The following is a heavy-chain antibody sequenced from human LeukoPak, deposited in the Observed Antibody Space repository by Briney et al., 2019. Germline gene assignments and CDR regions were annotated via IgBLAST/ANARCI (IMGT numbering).Heavy chain of an antibody. CDR1: GFTFSSYG. D-gene: IGHD6-19*01. Sequence: GESLRLSCAASGFTFSSYGMHWVRQAPGKGLEWVAFIWYVGSNKYYVDSVKGRFTISRDNSKNTLYLQMNSLRAEDTAVYYCARAKGLEAVWGQGTQVTVSS. J-gene: IGHJ4*02. CDR2: IWYVGSNK. V-gene: IGHV3-30*02. CDR3: ARAKGLEAV.